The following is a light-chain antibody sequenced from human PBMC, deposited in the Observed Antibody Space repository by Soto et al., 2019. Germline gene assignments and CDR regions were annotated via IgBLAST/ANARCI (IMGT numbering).Light chain of an antibody. CDR2: GAS. CDR3: QQYGTSPWT. V-gene: IGKV3-20*01. CDR1: QSVSSNY. J-gene: IGKJ1*01. Sequence: EVVLTQSPGTLSLSPGERATLSWRASQSVSSNYLAWYQQKPDQAPRLLIYGASSRAIGIPDRFSGSGSGTDFTLTITRLEPEDFAVYHCQQYGTSPWTFCQGNKVEIK.